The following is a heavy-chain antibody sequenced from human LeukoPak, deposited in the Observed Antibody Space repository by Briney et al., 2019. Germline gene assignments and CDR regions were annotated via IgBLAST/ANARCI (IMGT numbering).Heavy chain of an antibody. J-gene: IGHJ4*02. D-gene: IGHD3-10*01. CDR2: ISYDGSNK. Sequence: PGGSLRLSCAASRFTFSSYGMHWVRQAPGKGLEWVAVISYDGSNKYYADSVKGRFTISRDNSKNTLYLQMNSLRAEDTAVYYCAKVWGPYGSGSYTDYWGQGTLVTVSS. CDR3: AKVWGPYGSGSYTDY. V-gene: IGHV3-30*18. CDR1: RFTFSSYG.